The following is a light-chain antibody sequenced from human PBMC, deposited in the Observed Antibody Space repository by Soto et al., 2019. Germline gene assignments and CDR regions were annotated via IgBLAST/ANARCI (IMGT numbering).Light chain of an antibody. V-gene: IGKV1-5*03. Sequence: DIQMTQSPSTLSASVGDRVTITCRASQSVDSWLAWFQQKPGKAPKVLIHKASTLESGVTSRFSGSGWGTAFTLTIISMQPDDFATSYCQHYSGSSPRTFGPGTKVEIK. CDR2: KAS. CDR3: QHYSGSSPRT. CDR1: QSVDSW. J-gene: IGKJ1*01.